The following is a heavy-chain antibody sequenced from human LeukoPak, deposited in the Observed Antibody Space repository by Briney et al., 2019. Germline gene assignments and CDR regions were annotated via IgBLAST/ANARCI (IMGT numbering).Heavy chain of an antibody. CDR3: AKVSYYGSGSYYDY. CDR2: ISGSGGST. V-gene: IGHV3-23*01. D-gene: IGHD3-10*01. J-gene: IGHJ4*02. Sequence: NPGGFLRLSCAASGLTFSSYAMSWVRQAPGKGLEWVSAISGSGGSTYHADSVKGRFTISRDNSKNTLYLQMNSLRAEDTAVYYCAKVSYYGSGSYYDYWGQGTLVTVSS. CDR1: GLTFSSYA.